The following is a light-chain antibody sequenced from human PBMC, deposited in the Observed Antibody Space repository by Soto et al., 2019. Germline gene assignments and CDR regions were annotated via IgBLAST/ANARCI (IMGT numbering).Light chain of an antibody. Sequence: DIQMTQSPSTLSASVGDRVTITCRASQSISRWLAWYQQKPGKAPKPLIYKASSLQSGVPSRFSGSGSGTEFSLTXXSXXXXXXXXYYCQQYINFPFSFGQGTKLEIK. V-gene: IGKV1-5*03. J-gene: IGKJ2*03. CDR3: QQYINFPFS. CDR2: KAS. CDR1: QSISRW.